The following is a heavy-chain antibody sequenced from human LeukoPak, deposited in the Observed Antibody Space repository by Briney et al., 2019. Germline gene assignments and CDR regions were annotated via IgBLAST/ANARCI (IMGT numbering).Heavy chain of an antibody. J-gene: IGHJ4*02. V-gene: IGHV1-18*01. CDR1: GYTFITYG. CDR3: ARGDIVVVPAAYYVFDY. CDR2: ISAYNGNT. D-gene: IGHD2-2*01. Sequence: ASVKVSCKASGYTFITYGISWVRQAPGQGLEWMGWISAYNGNTNYAQKLQGRVTMTTDTSTSTAYMELRSLRSDDTAVYYCARGDIVVVPAAYYVFDYWGQGTLVTVSS.